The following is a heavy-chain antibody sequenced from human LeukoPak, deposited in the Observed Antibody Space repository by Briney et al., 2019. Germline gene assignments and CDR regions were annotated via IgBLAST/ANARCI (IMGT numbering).Heavy chain of an antibody. CDR3: ANSKYSGSY. CDR1: GFTFSSYW. V-gene: IGHV3-7*03. CDR2: IKQDGSEK. J-gene: IGHJ4*02. Sequence: PGGSLRLSCAASGFTFSSYWMSWVRQAPGKGLDWGANIKQDGSEKYYVDSVKGRFTISRDNAKNSLYLQMNSLRAEDTAVYYCANSKYSGSYWGQGTLVTVSS. D-gene: IGHD1-26*01.